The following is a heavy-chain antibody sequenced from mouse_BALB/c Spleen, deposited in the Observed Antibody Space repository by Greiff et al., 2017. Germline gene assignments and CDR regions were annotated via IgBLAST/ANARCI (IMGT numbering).Heavy chain of an antibody. J-gene: IGHJ4*01. CDR1: GYSITSDYA. CDR2: ISYSGST. CDR3: ASIYYDYDDYAMDY. Sequence: EVQLQESGPGLVKPSQSLSLTCTVTGYSITSDYAWNWIRQFPGNKLEWMGYISYSGSTSYNPSLKSRISITRDTSKNQFFLQLNSVTTEDTATYYCASIYYDYDDYAMDYWGQGTSVTVSS. D-gene: IGHD2-4*01. V-gene: IGHV3-2*02.